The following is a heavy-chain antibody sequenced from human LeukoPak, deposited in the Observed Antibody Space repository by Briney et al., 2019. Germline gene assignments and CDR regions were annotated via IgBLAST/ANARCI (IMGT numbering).Heavy chain of an antibody. V-gene: IGHV4-4*07. CDR1: GGSISSYY. Sequence: PSETLSLTCTVSGGSISSYYWSWIRQPAGKGLEWIGRIYTSGSTNYNPSLKSRVTMSVDTSKNQFSLKLSSVTAADTAVYYCARGGTMVRGAPFFDYWGQGTLVTVSS. CDR2: IYTSGST. J-gene: IGHJ4*02. D-gene: IGHD3-10*01. CDR3: ARGGTMVRGAPFFDY.